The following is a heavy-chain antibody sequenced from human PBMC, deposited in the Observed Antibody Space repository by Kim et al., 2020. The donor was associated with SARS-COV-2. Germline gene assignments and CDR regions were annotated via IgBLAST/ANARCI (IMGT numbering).Heavy chain of an antibody. Sequence: GGSLRLSCAASGFTFDDYGMSWVRQAPGKGLEWVSGINRNSDSTGYADSVKGRFTISRDNAKNSLFLQMNSPRAVDTALYHCVRGYAGGPFDLWGQGTLVTVSS. J-gene: IGHJ4*02. V-gene: IGHV3-20*01. D-gene: IGHD3-16*01. CDR2: INRNSDST. CDR1: GFTFDDYG. CDR3: VRGYAGGPFDL.